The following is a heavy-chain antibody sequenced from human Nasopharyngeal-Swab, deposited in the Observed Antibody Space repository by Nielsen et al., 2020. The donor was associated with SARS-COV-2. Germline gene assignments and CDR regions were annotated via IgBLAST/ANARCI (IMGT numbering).Heavy chain of an antibody. CDR1: GDSVTSNSAA. D-gene: IGHD1-26*01. CDR2: TYYRSKWYN. Sequence: SQTLSLACAIAGDSVTSNSAAENWIRQSPSRGLEWLGRTYYRSKWYNDYAVSVKSRITINPDTSKNQFSLQPNSVTPEDTAVYYCARDLGKWEPQAGFDYWGQGTLVTVSS. CDR3: ARDLGKWEPQAGFDY. V-gene: IGHV6-1*01. J-gene: IGHJ4*02.